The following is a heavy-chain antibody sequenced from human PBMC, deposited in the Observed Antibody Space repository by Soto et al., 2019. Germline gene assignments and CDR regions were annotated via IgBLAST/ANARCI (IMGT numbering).Heavy chain of an antibody. CDR2: FTSGGST. D-gene: IGHD6-19*01. CDR3: ARTDKYNSQSSGWANRFDY. V-gene: IGHV3-23*01. J-gene: IGHJ4*02. CDR1: GFIFSNYA. Sequence: EVQLLESGGDLVQPGGSLRPSCAASGFIFSNYAMTWVRQAPGKGPEWVSTFTSGGSTYYRDTVKGRFTISRDNSKNTLYLQMNSLRAEDTAVYYCARTDKYNSQSSGWANRFDYWGQGTLVTVSS.